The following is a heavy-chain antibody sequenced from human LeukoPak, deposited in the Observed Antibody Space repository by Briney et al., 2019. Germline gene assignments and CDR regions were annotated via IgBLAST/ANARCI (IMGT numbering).Heavy chain of an antibody. D-gene: IGHD6-19*01. V-gene: IGHV3-21*01. CDR3: ARIAVAYDAFDI. CDR2: ISSSSSYI. CDR1: GSTFSSYS. Sequence: GGSLRLSCAASGSTFSSYSMNWVRQAPGKGLEWVSSISSSSSYIYYADSVKGRFTISRDNAKNSLYLQMNSLRAEDTAVYYCARIAVAYDAFDIWGQGTMVTVSS. J-gene: IGHJ3*02.